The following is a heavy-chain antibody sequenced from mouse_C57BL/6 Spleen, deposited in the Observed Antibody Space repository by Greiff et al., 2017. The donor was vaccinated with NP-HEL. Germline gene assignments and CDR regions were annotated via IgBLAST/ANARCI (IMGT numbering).Heavy chain of an antibody. V-gene: IGHV3-6*01. CDR1: GYSITSGYY. Sequence: EVKLQQSGPGLVKPSQSLSLTCSVTGYSITSGYYWNWIRQFPGNKLEWMGYIGYDGSNNSNPSLKNRISITRDTSKNQFFLKLNSETTEDTATYYCARGYYYGSFFDYWGQGTTLTVSS. CDR3: ARGYYYGSFFDY. D-gene: IGHD1-1*01. CDR2: IGYDGSN. J-gene: IGHJ2*01.